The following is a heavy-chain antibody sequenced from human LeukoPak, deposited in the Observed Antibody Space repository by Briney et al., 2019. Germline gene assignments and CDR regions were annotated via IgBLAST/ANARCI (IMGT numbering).Heavy chain of an antibody. CDR2: LYSGGST. J-gene: IGHJ4*02. Sequence: TGGSVRLSCAASGFTVSTNYMRWLRQAPGKGLEWVSVLYSGGSTYYADSVKGRFTISRDNSKNTLYLQMNSLRAEDTAVYYCARDRINSYGSPFGYWGQGTLVTVSS. V-gene: IGHV3-53*01. CDR1: GFTVSTNY. CDR3: ARDRINSYGSPFGY. D-gene: IGHD5-18*01.